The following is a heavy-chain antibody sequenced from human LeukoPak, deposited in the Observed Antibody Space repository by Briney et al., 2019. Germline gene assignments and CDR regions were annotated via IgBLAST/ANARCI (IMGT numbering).Heavy chain of an antibody. J-gene: IGHJ4*02. CDR1: GFTFSYYS. D-gene: IGHD6-19*01. CDR2: VASDGSFK. CDR3: ARGVAVAGPFDY. Sequence: GGSLRLSCAASGFTFSYYSFHWVRQAPGKGLEWVAHVASDGSFKWYADSVKGRFTISRDDSKDTVFLQMNSLGPEDTGLYYCARGVAVAGPFDYWGQGTLITVSS. V-gene: IGHV3-30*04.